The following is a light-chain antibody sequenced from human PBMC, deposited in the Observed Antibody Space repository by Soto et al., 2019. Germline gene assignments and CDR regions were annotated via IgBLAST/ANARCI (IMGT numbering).Light chain of an antibody. Sequence: PGERATLSCRASQSVTTCYLAWYQQKPGQVTRLLIYGASNRATGIPDRFSGSGSGTDFTLTISRLEPEDFAVYYCQQYGSSPRTFGQGTKVEIK. CDR1: QSVTTCY. V-gene: IGKV3-20*01. CDR3: QQYGSSPRT. CDR2: GAS. J-gene: IGKJ1*01.